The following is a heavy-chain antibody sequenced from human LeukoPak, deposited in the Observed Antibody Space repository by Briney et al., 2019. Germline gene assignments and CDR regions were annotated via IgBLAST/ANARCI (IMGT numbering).Heavy chain of an antibody. D-gene: IGHD1-26*01. CDR3: ARDSGSYFRT. CDR1: GVSISSYY. V-gene: IGHV4-4*07. CDR2: IYTSGST. Sequence: SETLSLTCTVSGVSISSYYWRWIRPPAGKGLEGIGRIYTSGSTNYNPSLKSRVTMSVDTSNNQFSLKRSSVTAADTAVYYCARDSGSYFRTWGQGTLVTVSS. J-gene: IGHJ5*02.